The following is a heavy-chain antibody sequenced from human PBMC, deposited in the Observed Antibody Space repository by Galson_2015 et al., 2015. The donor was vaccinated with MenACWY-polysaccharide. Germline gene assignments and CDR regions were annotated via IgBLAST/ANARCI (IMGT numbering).Heavy chain of an antibody. V-gene: IGHV3-48*03. Sequence: SLRLSCAASGFIFSNYGMHWVRQAPGKGLEWVSYIRRTGPRIYYADSVKGRFTITRDNAKSLLFLQMNSLRADDTAVYYCVRDPHALDFWGQGTLVTVSS. CDR1: GFIFSNYG. D-gene: IGHD2-2*01. J-gene: IGHJ4*02. CDR3: VRDPHALDF. CDR2: IRRTGPRI.